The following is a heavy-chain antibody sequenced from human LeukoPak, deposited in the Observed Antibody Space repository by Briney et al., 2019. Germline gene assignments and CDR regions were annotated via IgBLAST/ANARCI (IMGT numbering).Heavy chain of an antibody. Sequence: SETLSLTCTVSGDSMSSYYWSWIRQPPGKGLEWIGEINHSGSSTYNPSLKSRVIISVDTSKNQFSLRLTSVTAADTGVYYCARVGDLFGAHRVRGLPPDYYYMDVWGKGTMVTVSS. CDR1: GDSMSSYY. CDR3: ARVGDLFGAHRVRGLPPDYYYMDV. J-gene: IGHJ6*03. V-gene: IGHV4-34*01. D-gene: IGHD3-10*01. CDR2: INHSGSS.